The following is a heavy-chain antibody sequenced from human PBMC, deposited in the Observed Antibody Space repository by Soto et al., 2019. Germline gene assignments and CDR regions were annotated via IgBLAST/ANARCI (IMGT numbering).Heavy chain of an antibody. V-gene: IGHV3-23*01. CDR3: AKDPQDSGYTPLDY. CDR2: ISGSGGST. CDR1: GFTFSSYA. D-gene: IGHD3-22*01. Sequence: GGSLRLSCAASGFTFSSYAMSWVRQAPGKGLEWVSAISGSGGSTYYADSVKGRSTISRDNSKNTLYLQMNSLRAEDTAVYYCAKDPQDSGYTPLDYWGQGTLVTVSS. J-gene: IGHJ4*02.